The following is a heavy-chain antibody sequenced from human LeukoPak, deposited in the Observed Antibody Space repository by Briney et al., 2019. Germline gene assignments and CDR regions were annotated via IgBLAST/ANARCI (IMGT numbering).Heavy chain of an antibody. Sequence: PSETLSLTCTVSGGSISSSNYYWGWLRQPPGQGLEWIGRIYYSGTTYFNPSLKSRVTISVDTSKNQFSLKLSSVTAADTAVYYCAREWGSGYYFDYWGQGILVTVSS. J-gene: IGHJ4*02. CDR1: GGSISSSNYY. D-gene: IGHD7-27*01. CDR2: IYYSGTT. CDR3: AREWGSGYYFDY. V-gene: IGHV4-39*07.